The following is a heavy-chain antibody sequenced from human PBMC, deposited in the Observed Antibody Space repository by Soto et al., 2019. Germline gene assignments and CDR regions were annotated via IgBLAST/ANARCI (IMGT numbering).Heavy chain of an antibody. CDR1: GYTFTSYD. Sequence: QVQLVQSGAEVKKPGASVKVSCKASGYTFTSYDINWVRQATGQGLEWMGWMNPNSGNTGYAQKFQGRVTMTRNTSIITAYMELSSLRSEDTAVYYCARVGEYYDFWSGYWGFDPWGQGTLVTVSS. J-gene: IGHJ5*02. CDR2: MNPNSGNT. D-gene: IGHD3-3*01. CDR3: ARVGEYYDFWSGYWGFDP. V-gene: IGHV1-8*01.